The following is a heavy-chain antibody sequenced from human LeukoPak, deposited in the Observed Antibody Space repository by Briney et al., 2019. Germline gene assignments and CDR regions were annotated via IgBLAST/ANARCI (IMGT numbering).Heavy chain of an antibody. CDR3: ARDLEPYYYDSSGYYYASPTGY. CDR2: IIPIFGTA. CDR1: GGTFSSYA. V-gene: IGHV1-69*13. D-gene: IGHD3-22*01. J-gene: IGHJ4*02. Sequence: GASVKVSCKASGGTFSSYAISWVRQAPGQGLEWMGGIIPIFGTANYAQKFQGRVTITADESTSTAYMELSSLRSEDTAVYYCARDLEPYYYDSSGYYYASPTGYWGQGTLVTVSS.